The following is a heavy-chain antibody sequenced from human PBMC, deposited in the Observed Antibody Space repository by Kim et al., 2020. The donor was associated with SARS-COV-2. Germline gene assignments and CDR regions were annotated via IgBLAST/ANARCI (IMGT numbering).Heavy chain of an antibody. D-gene: IGHD2-2*01. J-gene: IGHJ6*02. V-gene: IGHV3-11*01. CDR2: ISSSGSTI. Sequence: GGSLRLSCAASGFTFSDYYMSWIRQAPGKGLEWVSYISSSGSTIYYADSVKGRFTISRDNAKNSLYLQMNSLRAEDTAVYYCARDDIVVVPAATAAFYYYGMDVWGQGTTVTVSS. CDR3: ARDDIVVVPAATAAFYYYGMDV. CDR1: GFTFSDYY.